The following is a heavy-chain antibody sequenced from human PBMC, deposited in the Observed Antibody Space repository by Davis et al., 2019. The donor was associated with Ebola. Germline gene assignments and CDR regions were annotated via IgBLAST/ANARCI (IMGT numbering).Heavy chain of an antibody. J-gene: IGHJ4*02. CDR3: ARGQIGYSGRFRFDS. V-gene: IGHV1-8*01. D-gene: IGHD5-12*01. CDR1: GYTFTNYD. CDR2: MNPNSANT. Sequence: ASVKVSCKASGYTFTNYDVHWVRQGTGQGLEWIGWMNPNSANTGYGQKFQGRVTMTRNTSINTAYMELSGLTSEDTALYFCARGQIGYSGRFRFDSWGQGTLVTVSS.